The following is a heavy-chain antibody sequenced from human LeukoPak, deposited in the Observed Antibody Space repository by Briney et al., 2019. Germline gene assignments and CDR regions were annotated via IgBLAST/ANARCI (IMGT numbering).Heavy chain of an antibody. D-gene: IGHD2-21*01. Sequence: GGSLRLSCAASGFTFSSYSMNWVRQAPGKGLEWVSSTSSSSSYIYYADSVKGRFTISRDNAKNSLYLQMNSLRAEDTAVYYCARDAYCGGDCQSFDYWGQGTLVTVSS. CDR1: GFTFSSYS. CDR2: TSSSSSYI. V-gene: IGHV3-21*01. CDR3: ARDAYCGGDCQSFDY. J-gene: IGHJ4*02.